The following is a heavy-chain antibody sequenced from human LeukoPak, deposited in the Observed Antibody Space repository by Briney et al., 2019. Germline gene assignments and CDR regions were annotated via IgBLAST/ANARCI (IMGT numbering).Heavy chain of an antibody. CDR2: ITSSGEST. CDR3: ARDRPNYYGSNGHYYRRDGDY. V-gene: IGHV3-23*01. Sequence: QSGGSLRLSCAASGFTLSIYAMSWVRQAPGKGLEWVSSITSSGESTYYADSVRGQFTISRDNSRNTVYLQMNSLRAEDTAVYYCARDRPNYYGSNGHYYRRDGDYWGLGTLVTVSS. J-gene: IGHJ4*02. D-gene: IGHD3-22*01. CDR1: GFTLSIYA.